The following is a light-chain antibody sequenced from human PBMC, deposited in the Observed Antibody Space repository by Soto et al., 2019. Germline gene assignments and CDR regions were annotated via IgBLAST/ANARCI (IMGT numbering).Light chain of an antibody. CDR2: AAS. J-gene: IGKJ1*01. V-gene: IGKV1-39*01. CDR3: QQSYSKWT. CDR1: ESVSSY. Sequence: DIQMTQSPSSLSASVGGRVTITCRAKESVSSYVNWYQQKPGKAPKLLIYAASSLQSGVPARFSGSGSVTDFTLTISGLQPEDFATYYCQQSYSKWTFGKGTKVQIK.